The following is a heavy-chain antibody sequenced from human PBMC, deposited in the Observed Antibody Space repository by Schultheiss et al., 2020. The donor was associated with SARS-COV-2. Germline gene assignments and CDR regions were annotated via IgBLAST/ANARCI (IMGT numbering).Heavy chain of an antibody. J-gene: IGHJ6*04. CDR2: IFHSETA. Sequence: SQTLSLTCAVSSGSISNNYYWSWVRQSPGKGLEWIGDIFHSETANYNPSLKSRVTISVDTSKNQFSLKLSSVTAADTAVYYCASLRGWGKGTTVTVSS. CDR1: SGSISNNYY. V-gene: IGHV4-4*02. CDR3: ASLRG.